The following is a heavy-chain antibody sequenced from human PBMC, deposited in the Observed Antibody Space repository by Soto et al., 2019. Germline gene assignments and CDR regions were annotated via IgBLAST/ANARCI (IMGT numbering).Heavy chain of an antibody. V-gene: IGHV4-34*01. CDR2: INHSAST. Sequence: SETLSLTCAVYGGSFSGYYWSWIRQPPGKGLEWIGEINHSASTNYNPSLKSRVTISVDTSKNQFSLKLSSVTAADTAVYYCARERYDSSGPGRHDYWGQGTLVTVSS. CDR1: GGSFSGYY. CDR3: ARERYDSSGPGRHDY. D-gene: IGHD3-22*01. J-gene: IGHJ4*02.